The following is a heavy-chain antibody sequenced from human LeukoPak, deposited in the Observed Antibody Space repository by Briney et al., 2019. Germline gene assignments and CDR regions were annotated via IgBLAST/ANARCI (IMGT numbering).Heavy chain of an antibody. Sequence: SQTLSLTCTVSGDSISSGDYYWSWIRQPAGKGLEWIGRISSSGSTNYNPSLKSRVTISVDTSKNQFSLKMRSVSAADTAVYYCARLKSRLAAIDIWGQGTMVTVSS. CDR3: ARLKSRLAAIDI. D-gene: IGHD3-9*01. CDR1: GDSISSGDYY. CDR2: ISSSGST. J-gene: IGHJ3*02. V-gene: IGHV4-61*02.